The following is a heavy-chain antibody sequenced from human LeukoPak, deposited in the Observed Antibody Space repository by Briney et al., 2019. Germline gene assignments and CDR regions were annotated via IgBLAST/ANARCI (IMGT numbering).Heavy chain of an antibody. V-gene: IGHV3-64*01. CDR1: GFTFSSYA. J-gene: IGHJ4*02. CDR3: ARDPDSSGWYSYYFDY. CDR2: ISSTGGST. Sequence: GGSLRLSCAASGFTFSSYAMHWVRQAPGKGLEYVSAISSTGGSTYYANSVKGRFTISRDNSKNTLYLQMGSLRVEDMAVYYCARDPDSSGWYSYYFDYWGQGTLVTVSS. D-gene: IGHD6-19*01.